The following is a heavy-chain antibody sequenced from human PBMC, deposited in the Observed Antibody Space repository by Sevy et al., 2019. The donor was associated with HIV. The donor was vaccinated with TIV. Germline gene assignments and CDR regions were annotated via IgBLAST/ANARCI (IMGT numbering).Heavy chain of an antibody. D-gene: IGHD6-19*01. CDR3: ASLDSGWSGRPFDY. V-gene: IGHV4-38-2*01. J-gene: IGHJ4*02. CDR2: IYHSGST. Sequence: ETLSLTCAVSGYSISSGYYWGWIRQPPGKGLEWIGSIYHSGSTYYNPSLKSRVTISVDTSKNQFSLKLSSVTAADTAVYYCASLDSGWSGRPFDYWGQGTLVTVSS. CDR1: GYSISSGYY.